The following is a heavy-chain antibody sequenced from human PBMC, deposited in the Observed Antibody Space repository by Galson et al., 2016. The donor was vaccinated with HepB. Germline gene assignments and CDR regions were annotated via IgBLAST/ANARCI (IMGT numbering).Heavy chain of an antibody. J-gene: IGHJ6*03. D-gene: IGHD3-3*01. V-gene: IGHV3-21*01. CDR1: GFTFNSYT. Sequence: SLRLSCAASGFTFNSYTMTWVRQAPGKGLEWVSSISSSSKYIYYADSVKGRFNISRDNAKSSLFLQMDSVRAEDTAVYYCARVLDLWSSPSNYKYYMDVWGKGTSVTVSS. CDR2: ISSSSKYI. CDR3: ARVLDLWSSPSNYKYYMDV.